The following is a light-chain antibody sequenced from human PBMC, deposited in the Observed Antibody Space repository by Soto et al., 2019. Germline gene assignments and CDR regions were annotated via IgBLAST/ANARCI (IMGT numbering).Light chain of an antibody. CDR1: QSVSKTY. J-gene: IGKJ1*01. V-gene: IGKV3-20*01. CDR3: QQYGTLPWT. Sequence: EIVLTQSPGTLSLSPGERATLSCRASQSVSKTYLAWYQQKPGQAPRLLMFGVSTRATGIPDRFSGSGSGTDFTLTISRLEPGESAVYSCQQYGTLPWTFGQGTKVESK. CDR2: GVS.